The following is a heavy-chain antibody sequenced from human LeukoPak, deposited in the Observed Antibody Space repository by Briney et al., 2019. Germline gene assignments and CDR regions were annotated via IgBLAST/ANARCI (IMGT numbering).Heavy chain of an antibody. V-gene: IGHV1-2*02. CDR2: INPNSGGT. D-gene: IGHD5-18*01. CDR1: GYTFTGYY. Sequence: ASVKVSCKASGYTFTGYYMHWVRQAPGQGLEWMGWINPNSGGTNYAQKFQGRVTMTRDTSISTAYMELSRLRSDDTAVYYCARYPTYSYGYIYYYYKDVWGKGTTVTVSS. CDR3: ARYPTYSYGYIYYYYKDV. J-gene: IGHJ6*03.